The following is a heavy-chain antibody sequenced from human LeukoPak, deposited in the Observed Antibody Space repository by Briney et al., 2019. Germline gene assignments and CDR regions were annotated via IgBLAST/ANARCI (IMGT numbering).Heavy chain of an antibody. D-gene: IGHD5/OR15-5a*01. CDR1: GFTLSTYW. CDR2: ISSSSSYI. CDR3: ARESRNDY. V-gene: IGHV3-21*01. Sequence: PGGSLRLSCAASGFTLSTYWMNWLRQAPGKGLEWVSSISSSSSYIYYADSVKGRFTISRDNAKNSLYLQMNSLRAEDTAVYYCARESRNDYWDQGTLVTVSS. J-gene: IGHJ4*02.